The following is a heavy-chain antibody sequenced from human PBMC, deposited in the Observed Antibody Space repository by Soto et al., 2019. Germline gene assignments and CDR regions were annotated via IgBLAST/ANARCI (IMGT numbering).Heavy chain of an antibody. CDR3: ATLPPRIVVVMTDLPT. CDR2: IYHTGTT. D-gene: IGHD2-15*01. J-gene: IGHJ5*02. Sequence: QLRESGPGLVKPSGTLSLTCFVSGASISSTYWWSWVRQTPGKRLEWIGQIYHTGTTSYNPSLKNRVTISLDKSNNQFSLRLTSMNAADTAVYYCATLPPRIVVVMTDLPTWGQGTLVTVSS. V-gene: IGHV4-4*02. CDR1: GASISSTYW.